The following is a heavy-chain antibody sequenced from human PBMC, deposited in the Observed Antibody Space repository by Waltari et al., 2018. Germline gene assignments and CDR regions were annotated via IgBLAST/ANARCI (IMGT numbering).Heavy chain of an antibody. Sequence: QVQLQQWGAGLLKPSETLSLTCAVYGGSFSGYYWCWLRQPPGKGLEWIGEINHSGSTNYNPSLKSRVTISVDTSKNQFSLKLSSVTAADTAVYYCARGQQWLVPRFDYWGQGTLVTVSS. CDR3: ARGQQWLVPRFDY. CDR1: GGSFSGYY. D-gene: IGHD6-19*01. CDR2: INHSGST. V-gene: IGHV4-34*01. J-gene: IGHJ4*02.